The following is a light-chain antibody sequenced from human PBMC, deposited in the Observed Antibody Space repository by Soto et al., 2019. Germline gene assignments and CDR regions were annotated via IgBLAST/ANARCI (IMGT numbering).Light chain of an antibody. CDR3: SSYTSSSTLV. V-gene: IGLV2-14*01. CDR1: SSDVGGYNY. CDR2: DVS. Sequence: QSALTQPASVSESPGQSITISCTGTSSDVGGYNYVSWYQQHPGKAPKLMIYDVSNRPSGVSNRFSGSKSGNTASLTISGLQDEDEADYYCSSYTSSSTLVFGGGTKLTVL. J-gene: IGLJ2*01.